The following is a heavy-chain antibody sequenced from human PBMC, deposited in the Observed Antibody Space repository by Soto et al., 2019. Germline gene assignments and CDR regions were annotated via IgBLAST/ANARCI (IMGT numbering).Heavy chain of an antibody. CDR3: ARICGSSSLGVSSDD. CDR2: IDWDDDK. V-gene: IGHV2-70*11. J-gene: IGHJ4*02. Sequence: FGPTLVNPTQTLTLTCTFSGFSLSTSGMCVSWIRQPPGKALEWLARIDWDDDKYYSTSLKTRLTISKDTSKNQVVLTMTNMDPVDTATYYCARICGSSSLGVSSDDWGQGTLVTVSS. CDR1: GFSLSTSGMC. D-gene: IGHD6-13*01.